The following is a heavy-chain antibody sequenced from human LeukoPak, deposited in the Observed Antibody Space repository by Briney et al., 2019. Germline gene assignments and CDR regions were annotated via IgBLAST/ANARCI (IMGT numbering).Heavy chain of an antibody. CDR2: INDDGKEK. Sequence: PGGSLRLSCAASGFTFNKFWMTWVRQAPGKGLEWVANINDDGKEKYYVDSVKGRFSISRDSAKRSLYLQMNSLRAEDTAIYYCARGRSDYREAAYWGEGTLVTVPS. V-gene: IGHV3-7*01. CDR3: ARGRSDYREAAY. D-gene: IGHD4-11*01. CDR1: GFTFNKFW. J-gene: IGHJ4*02.